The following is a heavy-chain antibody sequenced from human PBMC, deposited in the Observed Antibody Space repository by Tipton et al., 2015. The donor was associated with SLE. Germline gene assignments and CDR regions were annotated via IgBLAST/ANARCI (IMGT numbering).Heavy chain of an antibody. J-gene: IGHJ4*02. CDR1: GYSLTSGYY. CDR2: IHHSGNT. CDR3: ARDGWTMTTTGRPTDY. V-gene: IGHV4-38-2*02. D-gene: IGHD4-17*01. Sequence: TLSLTCIVSGYSLTSGYYWGWIRQPPGKGLEWIGSIHHSGNTYYNPSLKSRVIISVDTSKNQFSLKLSSVTAADTAVYYCARDGWTMTTTGRPTDYWGQGTLVTVSS.